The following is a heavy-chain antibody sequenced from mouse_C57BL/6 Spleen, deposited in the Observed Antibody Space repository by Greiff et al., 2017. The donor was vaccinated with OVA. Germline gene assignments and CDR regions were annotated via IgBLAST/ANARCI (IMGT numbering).Heavy chain of an antibody. D-gene: IGHD3-2*02. CDR3: ARYDSSGSYAMNY. CDR1: GYTFTSYW. Sequence: QVQLKQSGTELVKPGASVKLSCKASGYTFTSYWMHWVKQRPGQGLEWIGNINPSNGGTNYNEKFKSKATLTVDKSSSTAYMQLSSLTSEDSAVYYCARYDSSGSYAMNYWGQGTSVTVSS. J-gene: IGHJ4*01. V-gene: IGHV1-53*01. CDR2: INPSNGGT.